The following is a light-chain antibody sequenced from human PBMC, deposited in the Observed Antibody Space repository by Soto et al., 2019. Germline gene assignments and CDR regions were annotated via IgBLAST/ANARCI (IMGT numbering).Light chain of an antibody. CDR1: QSVSSN. J-gene: IGKJ1*01. V-gene: IGKV3-15*01. CDR2: GAS. CDR3: QQYKNGWT. Sequence: EIVMTQSAATLSVSPGERATLSCRASQSVSSNLAWYQQKPGQAPRLLIYGASTRATGIPARFSGSGSGTEFTLTISSLQSEDFAVYYCQQYKNGWTFGQGTKVDI.